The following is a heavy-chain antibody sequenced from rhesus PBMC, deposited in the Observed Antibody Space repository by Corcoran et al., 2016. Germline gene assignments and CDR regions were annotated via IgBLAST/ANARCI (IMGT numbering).Heavy chain of an antibody. CDR3: ARETAEWLVCVDY. J-gene: IGHJ4*01. D-gene: IGHD3-28*01. CDR2: FDGNIAGT. CDR1: GGSITGYY. V-gene: IGHV4-81*01. Sequence: QVQLQESGPGLVKPSETLSLTCAVSGGSITGYYWSWIRQPPGKGLEWIGNFDGNIAGTNYNPSLKSRVAISKEESKNQVSRKLSSVTAADTAVEYCARETAEWLVCVDYWGQGVLGTVSS.